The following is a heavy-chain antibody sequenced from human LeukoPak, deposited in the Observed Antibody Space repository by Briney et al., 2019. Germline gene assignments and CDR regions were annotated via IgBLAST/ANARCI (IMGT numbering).Heavy chain of an antibody. Sequence: SETLSLTCTVSGGSISSYYWSWIRQPPGKGLEWIGYIYYSGSTNYNPSLKSRVTISVDTSKNQFSLKLSSVTAADTAVYYCARGGITIFGVVIRKGYGMDVWGQGTTVTVSS. J-gene: IGHJ6*02. CDR1: GGSISSYY. CDR2: IYYSGST. D-gene: IGHD3-3*01. CDR3: ARGGITIFGVVIRKGYGMDV. V-gene: IGHV4-59*12.